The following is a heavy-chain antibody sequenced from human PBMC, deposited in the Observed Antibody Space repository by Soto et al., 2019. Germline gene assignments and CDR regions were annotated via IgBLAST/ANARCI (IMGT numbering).Heavy chain of an antibody. Sequence: PSETLSLTCTVSGGSISSGGYYWSWIRQHPGKGLEWIGYIYYSGSTYYNPSLKSRVTISVDTSKNQFSLKLSSVTAADTAVYYCARVPDSSGYYYIFDYWGQGTLVTVSS. CDR3: ARVPDSSGYYYIFDY. D-gene: IGHD3-22*01. V-gene: IGHV4-31*03. CDR2: IYYSGST. CDR1: GGSISSGGYY. J-gene: IGHJ4*02.